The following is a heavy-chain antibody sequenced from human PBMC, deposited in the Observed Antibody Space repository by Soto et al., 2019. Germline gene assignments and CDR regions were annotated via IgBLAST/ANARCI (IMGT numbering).Heavy chain of an antibody. CDR3: ARALRDILTGYMIGRFDP. V-gene: IGHV4-30-2*01. CDR2: IYHSGST. CDR1: GGSISSGGYS. D-gene: IGHD3-9*01. Sequence: SETLSLTCAVSGGSISSGGYSWSWIRQPPGKGLEWIGYIYHSGSTYYNPSLKSRVTISVDRSKNQFSLKLSSVTAADTAVYYCARALRDILTGYMIGRFDPWGQGTLVTVSS. J-gene: IGHJ5*02.